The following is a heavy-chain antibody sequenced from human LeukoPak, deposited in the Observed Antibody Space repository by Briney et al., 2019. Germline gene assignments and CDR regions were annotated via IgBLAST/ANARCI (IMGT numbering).Heavy chain of an antibody. CDR3: AKDRRELDY. CDR1: GFSFSSYA. Sequence: GGSLRLSCAASGFSFSSYAMSWARQAPGKGLEWVSGISGSGGSTYQADSVKGRFTISRDNSKNTLYLQMNSLRAEDTAVYYCAKDRRELDYWGQGTLVTVSS. J-gene: IGHJ4*02. V-gene: IGHV3-23*01. CDR2: ISGSGGST. D-gene: IGHD1-26*01.